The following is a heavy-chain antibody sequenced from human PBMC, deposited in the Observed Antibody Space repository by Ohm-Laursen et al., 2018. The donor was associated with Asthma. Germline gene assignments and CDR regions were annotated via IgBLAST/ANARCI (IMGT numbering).Heavy chain of an antibody. J-gene: IGHJ6*02. CDR1: GFTFSSYA. D-gene: IGHD1-26*01. CDR2: ISYDGSNK. V-gene: IGHV3-30-3*01. Sequence: SLRLSCTASGFTFSSYAMHWVRQAPGKGLEWVAVISYDGSNKYYADSVKGRFTISRDNSKNTLYLQMNSLRAEDTAVYYCAKGRSIVGATITYYYGMDVWGQGTTVTVSS. CDR3: AKGRSIVGATITYYYGMDV.